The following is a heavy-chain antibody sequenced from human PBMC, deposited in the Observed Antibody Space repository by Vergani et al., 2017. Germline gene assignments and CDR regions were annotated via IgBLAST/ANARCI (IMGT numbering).Heavy chain of an antibody. CDR2: ISGSGDNT. CDR3: ASKRWELYY. D-gene: IGHD1-26*01. CDR1: RFTFNNYA. Sequence: EVQLLESGGGLVQPGGSLRLSCAASRFTFNNYAMTWVRQAPGKGLEWVSSISGSGDNTYYADSVKGRFTVSRDNSKSTLYLRMSSLRVDDTAVYYCASKRWELYYWGQGTLVTVSS. V-gene: IGHV3-23*01. J-gene: IGHJ4*02.